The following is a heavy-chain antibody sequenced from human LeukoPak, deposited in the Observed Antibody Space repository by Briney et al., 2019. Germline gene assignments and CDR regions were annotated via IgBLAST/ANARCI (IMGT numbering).Heavy chain of an antibody. J-gene: IGHJ5*02. CDR1: GYTFTSYD. CDR2: MNPNSGNT. V-gene: IGHV1-8*01. CDR3: ARESSIAASDNNWFDP. Sequence: GASVKVSCKASGYTFTSYDINWVRQATGQGLEWMGWMNPNSGNTGYAQKFQGRVTMTRNTSISTAYMELSSLRSDDTAVYYCARESSIAASDNNWFDPWGQGTLVTVSS. D-gene: IGHD6-6*01.